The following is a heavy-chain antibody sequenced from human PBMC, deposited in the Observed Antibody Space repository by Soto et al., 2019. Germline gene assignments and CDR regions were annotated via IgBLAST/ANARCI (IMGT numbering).Heavy chain of an antibody. CDR1: GFTFSSYA. CDR3: ARGVRNYYAMDV. Sequence: GGSLRLSCAASGFTFSSYAMSWVRQAPGKGLVWVSGINGNGGSRFNADSVKGRFTISRDNAKNTVYLQMNSLGAEDTAVYYCARGVRNYYAMDVWGQGTTVTVS. J-gene: IGHJ6*02. V-gene: IGHV3-23*01. CDR2: INGNGGSR.